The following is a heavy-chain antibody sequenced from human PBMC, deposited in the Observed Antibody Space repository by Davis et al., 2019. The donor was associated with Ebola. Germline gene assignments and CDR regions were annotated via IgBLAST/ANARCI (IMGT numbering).Heavy chain of an antibody. CDR2: ISYDGSNK. V-gene: IGHV3-30-3*01. CDR3: ARVKFSGIAAAGPFDY. Sequence: GESLKISCAASGFTFSSYAMHWVRQAPGKGLEWVAVISYDGSNKYYADSVKGRFTISRDNSKNTLYLQMNSLRAEDTAVYYCARVKFSGIAAAGPFDYWGQGTLVTVSS. D-gene: IGHD6-13*01. J-gene: IGHJ4*02. CDR1: GFTFSSYA.